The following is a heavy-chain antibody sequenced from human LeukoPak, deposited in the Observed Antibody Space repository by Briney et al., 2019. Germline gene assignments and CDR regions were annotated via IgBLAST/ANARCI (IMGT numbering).Heavy chain of an antibody. CDR3: ARDRPPSWSTDY. CDR2: INPNSGGT. CDR1: GFTFTGYY. V-gene: IGHV1-2*06. Sequence: ASVKVSCKASGFTFTGYYMHWVRQAPGQGLEWMGRINPNSGGTNYAHKFQGRVTMTRDTSISTAYMELSRLRSDDTAVYYCARDRPPSWSTDYWGQGTLVTVSS. J-gene: IGHJ4*02. D-gene: IGHD2-15*01.